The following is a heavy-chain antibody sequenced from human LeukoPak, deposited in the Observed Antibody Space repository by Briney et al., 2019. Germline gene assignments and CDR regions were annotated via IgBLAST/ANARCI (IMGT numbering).Heavy chain of an antibody. J-gene: IGHJ4*02. CDR2: ISAYNGNT. D-gene: IGHD3-10*01. CDR1: GYIFTGYY. Sequence: ASVKVSCKASGYIFTGYYMHWVRQAPGQGLEWMGWISAYNGNTNYAQKLQGRVTMTTDTSTSTAYMELRSLRSDDTAVYYCARDRGDYYGSGSYSDYWGQGTLVTVSS. CDR3: ARDRGDYYGSGSYSDY. V-gene: IGHV1-18*04.